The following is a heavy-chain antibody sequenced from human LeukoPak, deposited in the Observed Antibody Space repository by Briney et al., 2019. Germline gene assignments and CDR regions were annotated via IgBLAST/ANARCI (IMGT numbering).Heavy chain of an antibody. D-gene: IGHD6-19*01. V-gene: IGHV1-18*04. Sequence: ASVKVSCKASGYTFTGYYMHWVRQAPGQGLEWMGWTSAYNGNTNYAQKLQGRVTMTTDTSTSTAYMELRSLRSDDTAVYYCARHSSDWEFDYWGQGTLVTVSS. J-gene: IGHJ4*02. CDR2: TSAYNGNT. CDR1: GYTFTGYY. CDR3: ARHSSDWEFDY.